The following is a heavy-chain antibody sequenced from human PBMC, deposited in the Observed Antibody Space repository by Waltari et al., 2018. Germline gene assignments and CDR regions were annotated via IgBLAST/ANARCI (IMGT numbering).Heavy chain of an antibody. CDR3: ARERGTMIVYY. Sequence: VQLVQSGAEVKKPGSSVKVSCKDSGDTFSRYLISRLRQAPGQGLELMGMIIPILGIANYAQKFQGRVTITADKSTSTAYMELSSLRSEDTAVYYCARERGTMIVYYWGQGTLVTVSS. D-gene: IGHD3-22*01. CDR2: IIPILGIA. CDR1: GDTFSRYL. V-gene: IGHV1-69*04. J-gene: IGHJ4*02.